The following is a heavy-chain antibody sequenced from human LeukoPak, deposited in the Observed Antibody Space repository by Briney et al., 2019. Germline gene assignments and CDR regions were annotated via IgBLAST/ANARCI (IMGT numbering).Heavy chain of an antibody. CDR1: GGSISRYY. J-gene: IGHJ4*02. D-gene: IGHD3-9*01. V-gene: IGHV4-59*08. CDR3: ARLASSLLTGYFERGGYYFDY. CDR2: IYYSGST. Sequence: SETLSLTCTVSGGSISRYYWNWIRQPPGKGLEWIGYIYYSGSTNYNPSLKSRVTISVDTSKNQFSLKLSSVTAADTAVYYCARLASSLLTGYFERGGYYFDYWGQGTLVTVSS.